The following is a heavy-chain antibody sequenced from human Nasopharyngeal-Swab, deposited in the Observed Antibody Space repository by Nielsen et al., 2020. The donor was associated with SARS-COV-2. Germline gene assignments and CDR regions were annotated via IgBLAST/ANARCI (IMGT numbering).Heavy chain of an antibody. Sequence: GESLKISCAASGFTFSSYAMHWVRQAPGKGLEYVSAISSNGGSTYYANSVKGRFTISRDNSKNTLYLQMGSLRAEDMAVYYCARGEIQLWLRSAFDIWGQGTIVTVSS. D-gene: IGHD5-18*01. CDR3: ARGEIQLWLRSAFDI. CDR1: GFTFSSYA. J-gene: IGHJ3*02. CDR2: ISSNGGST. V-gene: IGHV3-64*01.